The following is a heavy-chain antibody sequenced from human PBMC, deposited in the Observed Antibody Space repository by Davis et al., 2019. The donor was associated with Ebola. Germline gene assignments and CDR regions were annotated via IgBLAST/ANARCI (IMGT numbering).Heavy chain of an antibody. CDR3: ARRGTSSWYAGWFDP. CDR2: IYYSGST. J-gene: IGHJ5*02. CDR1: GVSVSSRSYY. D-gene: IGHD6-13*01. V-gene: IGHV4-39*01. Sequence: SETLSLTCTVSGVSVSSRSYYWGWIRQPPGKGLEWIGSIYYSGSTYYNPSLKSRVTISVDTSKNQFSLKLSSVTAADTAMYYCARRGTSSWYAGWFDPWGQGTLVTVSS.